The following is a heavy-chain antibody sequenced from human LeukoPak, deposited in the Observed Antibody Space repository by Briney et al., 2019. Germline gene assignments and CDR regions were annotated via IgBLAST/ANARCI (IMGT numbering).Heavy chain of an antibody. V-gene: IGHV3-74*01. CDR3: AKAAVGDVFSFDY. CDR2: IKGDEMTT. CDR1: GFTFTTYW. D-gene: IGHD1-26*01. J-gene: IGHJ4*02. Sequence: GGSLRLSCAASGFTFTTYWMHWVRQAPGKGLEWVSRIKGDEMTTNYADSVEGRFTISRDNAKNTVYLQMSSLRVEDTAVYYCAKAAVGDVFSFDYWGQGTLVTVSS.